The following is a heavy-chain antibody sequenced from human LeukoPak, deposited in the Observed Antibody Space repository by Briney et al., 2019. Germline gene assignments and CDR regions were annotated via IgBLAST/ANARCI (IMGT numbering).Heavy chain of an antibody. V-gene: IGHV4-34*01. D-gene: IGHD3-22*01. CDR3: ARHGYYYDSSGYCRWFDP. Sequence: PSETLSLTCAVYGGSFSGYYWSWIRQPPGKGLEWIGEINHSGSTNYNPSLKSRVTISVDTSKNQFSLKLSSVIAADTAVYYCARHGYYYDSSGYCRWFDPWGQGTLVTVSS. CDR2: INHSGST. J-gene: IGHJ5*02. CDR1: GGSFSGYY.